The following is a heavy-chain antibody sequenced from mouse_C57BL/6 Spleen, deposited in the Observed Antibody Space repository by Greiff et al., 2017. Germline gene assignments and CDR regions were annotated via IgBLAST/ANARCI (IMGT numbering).Heavy chain of an antibody. Sequence: QVQLQQPGAELVKPGASVKMSCKASGYTFTSYWLTWVKQRPGQGLEWIGDIYPGSGSTNYNEKFKSKATLTVDTSSSTAYMQLSSLTSEDSAVYYCARRLLPFYAMDYWGQGTAVTVSS. CDR2: IYPGSGST. J-gene: IGHJ4*01. D-gene: IGHD1-2*01. CDR3: ARRLLPFYAMDY. V-gene: IGHV1-55*01. CDR1: GYTFTSYW.